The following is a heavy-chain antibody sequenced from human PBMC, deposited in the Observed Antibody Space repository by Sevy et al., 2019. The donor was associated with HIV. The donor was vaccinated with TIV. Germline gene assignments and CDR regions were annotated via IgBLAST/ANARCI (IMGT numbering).Heavy chain of an antibody. V-gene: IGHV3-53*01. J-gene: IGHJ3*02. Sequence: GGSLRLSCAASGFTVSSNYMSWVRQAPGKGLEWVSVIYSGGSTYYADPVKGRFTISRDNSKNTLYLQMNSLRAEDTAVYYCARASNSYGVGFDAFDIWGQGTIVTVSS. CDR2: IYSGGST. D-gene: IGHD5-18*01. CDR1: GFTVSSNY. CDR3: ARASNSYGVGFDAFDI.